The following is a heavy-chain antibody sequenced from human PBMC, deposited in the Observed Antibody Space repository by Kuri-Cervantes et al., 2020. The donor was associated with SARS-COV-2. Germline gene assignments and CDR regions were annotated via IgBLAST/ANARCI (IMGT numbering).Heavy chain of an antibody. CDR2: INHSGST. J-gene: IGHJ3*02. D-gene: IGHD6-13*01. V-gene: IGHV4-34*01. CDR1: GGSFSGYY. Sequence: ESLKISCAVYGGSFSGYYWSWIRQPPGKGLEWIGEINHSGSTNYNPSLKSRVTISVDTSKNQFPPKLSSVTAADTAVYYCARGRGSSWRLNAFDIWGQGTMVTVSS. CDR3: ARGRGSSWRLNAFDI.